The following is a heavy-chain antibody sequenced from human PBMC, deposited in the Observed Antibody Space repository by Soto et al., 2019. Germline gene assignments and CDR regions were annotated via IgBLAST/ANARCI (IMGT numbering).Heavy chain of an antibody. CDR1: GGSISSNDNY. J-gene: IGHJ3*02. CDR3: ARVELSVAYVDFHAFDI. V-gene: IGHV4-39*01. Sequence: QLQLQESGPGLVQPSETLSLTCTVSGGSISSNDNYWGWVRQPPGKGLEWIGSSYYTRHTYYNPSLTRRSTISVDTSKNQFSLKLSSVTAADTAVYFCARVELSVAYVDFHAFDIWGQGTMVTVSS. CDR2: SYYTRHT. D-gene: IGHD4-17*01.